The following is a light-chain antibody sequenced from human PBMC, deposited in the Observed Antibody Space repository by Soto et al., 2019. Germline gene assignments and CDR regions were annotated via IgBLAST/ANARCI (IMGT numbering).Light chain of an antibody. CDR1: NIGSKS. J-gene: IGLJ1*01. CDR2: DDS. Sequence: SYELTQPPSVSVAPGQTARIPCGGTNIGSKSVHWYQQRPGQAPVMVVYDDSDRPSGIPKRFSGSNSGDTATLSISRVEAGDEADYYCQVWDRESEHYVFGTGTKLTVL. V-gene: IGLV3-21*02. CDR3: QVWDRESEHYV.